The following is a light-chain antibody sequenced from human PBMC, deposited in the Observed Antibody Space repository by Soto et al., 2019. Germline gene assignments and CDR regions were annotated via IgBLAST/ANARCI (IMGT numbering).Light chain of an antibody. CDR3: SSYPPSSPAV. V-gene: IGLV2-14*02. Sequence: QSVLTQPASVSGSPGQSITISCTGTSSDVGSYNYVSWYQQHPGKVPKLMIYESSKRPSGVSDRFSGSKSGNTASLTISGIQAEDEADYYCSSYPPSSPAVFGTGPKVTVL. J-gene: IGLJ1*01. CDR1: SSDVGSYNY. CDR2: ESS.